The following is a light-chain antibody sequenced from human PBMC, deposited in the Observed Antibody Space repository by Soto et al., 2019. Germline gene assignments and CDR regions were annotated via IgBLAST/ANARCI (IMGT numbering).Light chain of an antibody. J-gene: IGKJ1*01. CDR3: QQYNNWPWT. CDR1: QSIGDT. Sequence: EIVMTQSPATLSVSPGGRATLSCRASQSIGDTLAWYQQKPGQAPGLLIYGASTRATGIPARFSGSGSGTEFTLTISSLQSEDFAVYYCQQYNNWPWTFGQGTKVDIK. CDR2: GAS. V-gene: IGKV3-15*01.